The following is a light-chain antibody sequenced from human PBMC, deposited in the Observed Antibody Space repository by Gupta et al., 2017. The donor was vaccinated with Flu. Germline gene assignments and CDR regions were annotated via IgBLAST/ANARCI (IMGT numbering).Light chain of an antibody. CDR2: AAS. V-gene: IGKV1-39*01. CDR1: QRISSY. J-gene: IGKJ3*01. Sequence: PSSLSASVGDRVTITCRASQRISSYLNWYQQKPGKAPKLLIYAASSLQTGVPSRFSGSGSGTDFTLTISRLQPEDFATYYCQQSDSTPLTFGHGTKVDIK. CDR3: QQSDSTPLT.